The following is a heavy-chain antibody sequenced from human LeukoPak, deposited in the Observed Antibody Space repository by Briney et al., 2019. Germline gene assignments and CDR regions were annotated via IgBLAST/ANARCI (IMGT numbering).Heavy chain of an antibody. V-gene: IGHV5-51*01. J-gene: IGHJ4*02. Sequence: GESLKISCKGSGYSFTSYRIGWVRQMPGKGVEWMGIIYPCDSDTRYSPSFQGQVTISADKSVTTAYLEWNSLKASDTALYYCVRQGLQSGTYPAYWGPGTLVTVSS. CDR1: GYSFTSYR. CDR3: VRQGLQSGTYPAY. D-gene: IGHD1-26*01. CDR2: IYPCDSDT.